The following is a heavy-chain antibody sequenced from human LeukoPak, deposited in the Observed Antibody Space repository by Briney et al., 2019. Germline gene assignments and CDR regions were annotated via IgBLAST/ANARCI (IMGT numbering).Heavy chain of an antibody. Sequence: SETLSLTCAVSGGSISNSTYYWGWIRQPPGKGLEWIGIIYYTGSTNYNPSLRSRVSISVDTSGNQFSLKLSSVTAADTAVYYCVTTSLRDSEFDYWGQGILVTVSS. CDR1: GGSISNSTYY. V-gene: IGHV4-39*01. CDR2: IYYTGST. CDR3: VTTSLRDSEFDY. D-gene: IGHD1-26*01. J-gene: IGHJ4*02.